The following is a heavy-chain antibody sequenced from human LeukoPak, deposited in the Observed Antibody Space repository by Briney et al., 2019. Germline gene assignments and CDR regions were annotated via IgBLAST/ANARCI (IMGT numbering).Heavy chain of an antibody. CDR1: GFTFSSYS. D-gene: IGHD7-27*01. Sequence: GGSLRLSCAASGFTFSSYSMNWVRXAPGKGLEWVSSISSSSSYIYYADSVKGRFTISRDNAKNSLYLQMNSLRAEDTAVYYCARVGSGDAFDIWGQGTMVTVSS. V-gene: IGHV3-21*01. J-gene: IGHJ3*02. CDR3: ARVGSGDAFDI. CDR2: ISSSSSYI.